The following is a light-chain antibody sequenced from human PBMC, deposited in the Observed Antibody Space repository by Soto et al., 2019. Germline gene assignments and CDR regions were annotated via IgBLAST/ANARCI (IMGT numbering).Light chain of an antibody. V-gene: IGLV2-14*01. CDR1: TSDVGGYKY. CDR3: SSYTSINNQRV. J-gene: IGLJ3*02. CDR2: EVS. Sequence: QSVLTQPASVSGSPGQSITISCTGTTSDVGGYKYVSWYQQYPGKAPKLMIYEVSNRPSGVSNRFSGSKSGNTASLTISGLQAEDEADYYCSSYTSINNQRVFGGGTKVTVL.